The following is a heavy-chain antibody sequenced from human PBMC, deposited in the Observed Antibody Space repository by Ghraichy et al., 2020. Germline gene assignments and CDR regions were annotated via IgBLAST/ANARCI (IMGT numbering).Heavy chain of an antibody. CDR1: GGSINNSRYY. V-gene: IGHV4-39*01. D-gene: IGHD3-22*01. CDR3: ARRSDYHYDNSPDY. J-gene: IGHJ4*02. Sequence: ESLNISCNVSGGSINNSRYYWGWIRQPPGKGLEWIGIISYSGRTNYNPSLKSRVTISADMSKNQFSLRLSSVTAADTAMYYCARRSDYHYDNSPDYWGQGTLVTVSS. CDR2: ISYSGRT.